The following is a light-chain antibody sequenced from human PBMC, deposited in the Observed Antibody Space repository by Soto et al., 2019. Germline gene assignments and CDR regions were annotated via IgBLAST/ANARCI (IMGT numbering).Light chain of an antibody. CDR1: TSDVGGQNY. CDR3: SSYTSSSTDV. V-gene: IGLV2-14*01. Sequence: QSALTQPASVSGSPGQSITISCTGTTSDVGGQNYVSWYQQYPGKAPKLIIYEVSNRPSGVSDRFSGSKSGNTASLTISGLQAEDEADYSCSSYTSSSTDVFGTGTKLTVL. J-gene: IGLJ1*01. CDR2: EVS.